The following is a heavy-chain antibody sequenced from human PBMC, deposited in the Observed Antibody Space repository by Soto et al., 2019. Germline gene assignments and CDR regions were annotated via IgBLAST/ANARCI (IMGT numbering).Heavy chain of an antibody. V-gene: IGHV1-18*01. Sequence: QVQLVQSGGEVKEPGASVKVSCKASGYRFSRYGINWVRQAPGQGLEWMGWVSTYDGNTQYAQKFQGRITMTTDTSMNTVYLELRSLTSDDTALYYCARDEEDANLMIVVLPGDYWGQGTLVSVSS. CDR2: VSTYDGNT. CDR3: ARDEEDANLMIVVLPGDY. J-gene: IGHJ4*02. D-gene: IGHD2-21*01. CDR1: GYRFSRYG.